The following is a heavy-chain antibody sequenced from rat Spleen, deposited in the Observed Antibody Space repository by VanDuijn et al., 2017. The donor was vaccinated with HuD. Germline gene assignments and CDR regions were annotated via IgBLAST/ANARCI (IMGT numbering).Heavy chain of an antibody. J-gene: IGHJ2*01. CDR2: ISAGGDNT. CDR3: ARHPFDY. Sequence: EVQLVESGGGLVQPGRSLKLSCAASGFTFSDYTMAWVRQAPKKGLEWVATISAGGDNTYYRDSVKGRFTVSRDNVKNTQYLQMNSLRSEDTATYYCARHPFDYWGQGVMVTVSS. V-gene: IGHV5S13*01. CDR1: GFTFSDYT.